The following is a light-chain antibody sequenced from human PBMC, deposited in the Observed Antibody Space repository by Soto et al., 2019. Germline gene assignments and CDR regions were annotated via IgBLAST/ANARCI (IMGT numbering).Light chain of an antibody. CDR3: QQYGSSPIT. CDR1: QSVSNNY. J-gene: IGKJ5*01. V-gene: IGKV3-20*01. CDR2: GAS. Sequence: EIVLTQSPGTLSLSAGERSTLSCRASQSVSNNYLAWYQQKPGQAPRLLIYGASNRATGIPDRFSGSGSGTDFTLTISRLEPEDFAVYYRQQYGSSPITFGQGTRLEIK.